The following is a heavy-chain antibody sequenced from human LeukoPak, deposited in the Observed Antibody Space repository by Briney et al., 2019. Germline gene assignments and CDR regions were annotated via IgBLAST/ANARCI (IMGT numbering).Heavy chain of an antibody. Sequence: GRSLRLSCAASGFTFSSYAMHWVRQAPGKGLEWVAVISYDGSNKYYADSVKGRFTISRDNSKNTLYLQMNSLRAEDTAVYYCAREGYCSSTSCYKAPFDYWGQGTLATVSS. J-gene: IGHJ4*02. CDR2: ISYDGSNK. CDR3: AREGYCSSTSCYKAPFDY. D-gene: IGHD2-2*02. CDR1: GFTFSSYA. V-gene: IGHV3-30-3*01.